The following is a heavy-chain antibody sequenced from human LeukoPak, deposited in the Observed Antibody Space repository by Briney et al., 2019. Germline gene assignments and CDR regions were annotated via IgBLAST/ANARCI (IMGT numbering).Heavy chain of an antibody. V-gene: IGHV4-34*01. J-gene: IGHJ4*02. CDR1: GGSFSGYY. CDR3: TTYYYDSSGYLN. D-gene: IGHD3-22*01. CDR2: ISHSGST. Sequence: TSETLSLTCAVYGGSFSGYYWSWIRQPPGKGLEWIGEISHSGSTNYNPSLKSRVTISVDTSKNQFSLKLSSVTAAGTAVYYCTTYYYDSSGYLNWGQGTLVTVSS.